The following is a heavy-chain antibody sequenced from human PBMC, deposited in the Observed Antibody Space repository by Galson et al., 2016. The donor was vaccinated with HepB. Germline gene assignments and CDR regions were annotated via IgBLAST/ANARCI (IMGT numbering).Heavy chain of an antibody. CDR3: ARGPLALDY. CDR2: VYHNGST. D-gene: IGHD6-6*01. V-gene: IGHV4-30-2*01. Sequence: TLSLTCAVSGGSISSGDYSWSWIRQPPGKGLEWMGNVYHNGSTYYNPSLKSRVTISVDRSNNQFSLKLSSVTAADTAVYYCARGPLALDYWGPGTLVTVSS. J-gene: IGHJ4*02. CDR1: GGSISSGDYS.